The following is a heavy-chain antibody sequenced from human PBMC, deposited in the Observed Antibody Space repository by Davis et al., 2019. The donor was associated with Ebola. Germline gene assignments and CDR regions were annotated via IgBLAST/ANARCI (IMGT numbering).Heavy chain of an antibody. CDR3: ARGALLWFGELLYYYYGMDV. Sequence: GSLRLSCTVSGGSISSSSYYWGWIRQPPGKGLEWIGSMYHNGDTFHNPSLKSRVTISVDTSKNQFSLKLSSVTAADTAVYYCARGALLWFGELLYYYYGMDVWGKGTTVTVSS. D-gene: IGHD3-10*01. CDR1: GGSISSSSYY. V-gene: IGHV4-39*07. CDR2: MYHNGDT. J-gene: IGHJ6*04.